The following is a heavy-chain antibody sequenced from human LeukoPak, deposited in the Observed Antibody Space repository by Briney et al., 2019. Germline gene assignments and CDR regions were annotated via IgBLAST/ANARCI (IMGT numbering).Heavy chain of an antibody. CDR1: GFTFSSYS. CDR2: ISTSSSYI. J-gene: IGHJ4*02. V-gene: IGHV3-21*01. Sequence: GGSLRLSCAASGFTFSSYSMNWVRQAPGKGLEWVSSISTSSSYIHYADSVKGRFTISRDNAKNSLYLQMNSLRAEDTVVYYCARSSRLTFDYWGQGTLVTVSS. CDR3: ARSSRLTFDY. D-gene: IGHD6-6*01.